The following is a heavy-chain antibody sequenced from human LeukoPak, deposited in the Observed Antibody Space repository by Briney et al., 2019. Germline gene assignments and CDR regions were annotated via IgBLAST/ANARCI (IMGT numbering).Heavy chain of an antibody. CDR2: IYHSGST. Sequence: SETLSLTCTVSGGSISSGGYYWSWIRQPPGKGLEWIGYIYHSGSTYYNPSLKSRVTISVDRSKNQFSLKLSSVTAADTAVYYRARTLRITMIVVVTANDDAFDIWGQGTMVTVSS. V-gene: IGHV4-30-2*01. J-gene: IGHJ3*02. CDR3: ARTLRITMIVVVTANDDAFDI. CDR1: GGSISSGGYY. D-gene: IGHD3-22*01.